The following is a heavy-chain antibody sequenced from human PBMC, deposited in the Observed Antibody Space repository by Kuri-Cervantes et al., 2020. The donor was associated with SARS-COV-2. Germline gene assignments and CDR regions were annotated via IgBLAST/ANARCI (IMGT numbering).Heavy chain of an antibody. J-gene: IGHJ6*02. CDR3: ARGRGRXXAYYGMDV. CDR1: AGAXSNSNW. V-gene: IGHV4-4*01. CDR2: IYHXGST. Sequence: TLSLXXAVXAGAXSNSNWWGWAPXPPGKGLEWXGEIYHXGSTDYNPSLRSRVXXSLETSXXEFSLKMXSVTAADTAVXXCARGRGRXXAYYGMDVWGQGTTVTVSS.